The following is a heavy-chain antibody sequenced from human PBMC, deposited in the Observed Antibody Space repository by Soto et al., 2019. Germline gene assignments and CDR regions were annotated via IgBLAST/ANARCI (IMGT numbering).Heavy chain of an antibody. CDR3: ARSYVDTAMVTITGPKNYYYYYGMDV. CDR1: GFTFSSYD. J-gene: IGHJ6*02. V-gene: IGHV3-13*01. D-gene: IGHD5-18*01. Sequence: GGSLRLSCAASGFTFSSYDMHWVRQATGKGLEWVSAIGTAGDTYYPGSVKGRFTISRENAKNSLYLQMNSLRAEDTAVYYCARSYVDTAMVTITGPKNYYYYYGMDVWGQGTTVTVSS. CDR2: IGTAGDT.